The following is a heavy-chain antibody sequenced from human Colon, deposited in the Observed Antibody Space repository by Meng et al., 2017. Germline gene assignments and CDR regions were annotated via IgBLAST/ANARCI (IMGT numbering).Heavy chain of an antibody. CDR3: ARGPTGLYSSDY. D-gene: IGHD3-22*01. V-gene: IGHV3-74*01. CDR1: GFTFSDSW. J-gene: IGHJ4*02. CDR2: INRDGSSA. Sequence: GGSLRLSCATSGFTFSDSWMHWVRQVPGKGLVWVSRINRDGSSANYADSVKGRFTISRDNAKNTVFLQMNSLRGEDTAVHYCARGPTGLYSSDYWGQGTLVTVSS.